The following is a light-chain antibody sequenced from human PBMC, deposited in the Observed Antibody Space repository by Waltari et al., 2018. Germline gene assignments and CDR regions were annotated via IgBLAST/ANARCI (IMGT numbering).Light chain of an antibody. CDR1: QSLGHSDGKTY. Sequence: VVMTQSPLSLPVTLGQQASISCRPSQSLGHSDGKTYLNWFHQRPGQSPRLLIYKVSNLDTRAPDRFSGSGSGTDFTLKISRVEAEDVGVYDCRQGTNGLWKFSQGTKVEMK. CDR3: RQGTNGLWK. CDR2: KVS. V-gene: IGKV2-30*02. J-gene: IGKJ1*01.